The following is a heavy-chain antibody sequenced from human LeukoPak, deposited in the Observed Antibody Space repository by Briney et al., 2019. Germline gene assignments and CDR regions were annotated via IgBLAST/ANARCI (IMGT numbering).Heavy chain of an antibody. J-gene: IGHJ6*02. CDR3: TRDLMDYDVSTGLHHYYMDV. D-gene: IGHD3-9*01. Sequence: GGSLRLSCVATEFTFSNYWMHWVRQAPGKGLVWVSRIKTDGSTTNYADSVKGRFTISRDNAKNTVYLQMNTLRVEDTAVYYCTRDLMDYDVSTGLHHYYMDVWGQGTTVTVSS. CDR2: IKTDGSTT. CDR1: EFTFSNYW. V-gene: IGHV3-74*01.